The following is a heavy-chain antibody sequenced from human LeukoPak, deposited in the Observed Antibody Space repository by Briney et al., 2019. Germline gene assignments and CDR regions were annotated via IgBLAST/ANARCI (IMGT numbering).Heavy chain of an antibody. Sequence: SETLSLTCTVSGGSIGSYYWSWIRQPPGKGLEWIGYIYYSGSTNYNPSLKSRVTISVDTSKNQFSLKLSSVTAADTAVYYCARINSYSTYYYGMDVWGQGTTVTVSS. V-gene: IGHV4-59*01. CDR3: ARINSYSTYYYGMDV. D-gene: IGHD4-11*01. CDR2: IYYSGST. CDR1: GGSIGSYY. J-gene: IGHJ6*02.